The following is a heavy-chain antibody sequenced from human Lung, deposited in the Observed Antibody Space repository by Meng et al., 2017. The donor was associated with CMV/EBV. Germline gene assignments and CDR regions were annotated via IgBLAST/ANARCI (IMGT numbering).Heavy chain of an antibody. CDR2: VYHSRYT. Sequence: AVSSSTVSTSSWCSRARQPPGKWLEWIEEVYHSRYTTYNPSRKSRATMSVDRSKTQFSRKLSSVTAADTAGYYCARVTEYGGNCFDSWGQGTLVTVSS. CDR1: SSTVSTSSW. V-gene: IGHV4-4*02. D-gene: IGHD4/OR15-4a*01. CDR3: ARVTEYGGNCFDS. J-gene: IGHJ4*02.